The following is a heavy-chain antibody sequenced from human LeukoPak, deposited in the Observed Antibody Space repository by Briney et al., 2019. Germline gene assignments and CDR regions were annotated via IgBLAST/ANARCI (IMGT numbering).Heavy chain of an antibody. D-gene: IGHD2-15*01. CDR2: TSSSDDGR. CDR1: GFTFGDYA. CDR3: AKAPVTSCRGAFCYPFDY. V-gene: IGHV3-23*01. J-gene: IGHJ4*02. Sequence: GGSLRLSCTGSGFTFGDYAMSWVRQAPGKGLEWVSATSSSDDGRYYAASVRGRFTISRDTSRSTLYLQMNSLRAEDAAVYYCAKAPVTSCRGAFCYPFDYWGQGTLVTVSS.